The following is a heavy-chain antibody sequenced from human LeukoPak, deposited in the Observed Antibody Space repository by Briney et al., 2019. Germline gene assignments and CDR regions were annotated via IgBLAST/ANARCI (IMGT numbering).Heavy chain of an antibody. CDR3: ARDLAGYYGSGNQSYYGMDV. Sequence: ASVKVSFKASGYTFTGYYMHWVRQAPGQGLEWMGWINPNSGGTNYAQKFQGRVTMTRDTSISTAYMELSRLRSDDTAVYYCARDLAGYYGSGNQSYYGMDVWGQGTTVTVSS. J-gene: IGHJ6*02. CDR2: INPNSGGT. CDR1: GYTFTGYY. V-gene: IGHV1-2*02. D-gene: IGHD3-10*01.